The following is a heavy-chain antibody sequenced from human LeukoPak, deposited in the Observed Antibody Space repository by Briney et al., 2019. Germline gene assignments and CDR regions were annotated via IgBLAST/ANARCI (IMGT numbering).Heavy chain of an antibody. V-gene: IGHV1-18*01. Sequence: ASVKVSCKASGYTFTSYGISWARQAPGQGLEWMGWISAYNGNTNCAQKLQGRVTMTTDTSTSTAYMELRSLRSDDTAVYYCARDHEFCRSTSCYAIDYWGQGTLVTVSS. D-gene: IGHD2-2*01. CDR2: ISAYNGNT. CDR1: GYTFTSYG. J-gene: IGHJ4*02. CDR3: ARDHEFCRSTSCYAIDY.